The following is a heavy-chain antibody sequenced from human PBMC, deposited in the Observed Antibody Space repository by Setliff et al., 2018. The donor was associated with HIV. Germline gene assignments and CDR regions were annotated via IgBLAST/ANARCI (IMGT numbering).Heavy chain of an antibody. V-gene: IGHV4-34*01. CDR2: INHSGST. Sequence: SETLSLTCAVYGGSFSEYYWSWIRQSPGKGLEWIGEINHSGSTHYNPPLKSRATISVDTSKNQFSLSLASVTAADTAVYYCARDGGGSGWSLGEFDFWGQGTLVTVSS. D-gene: IGHD6-19*01. CDR1: GGSFSEYY. CDR3: ARDGGGSGWSLGEFDF. J-gene: IGHJ4*02.